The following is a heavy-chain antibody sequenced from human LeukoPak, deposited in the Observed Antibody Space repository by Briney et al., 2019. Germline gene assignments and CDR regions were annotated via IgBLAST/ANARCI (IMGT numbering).Heavy chain of an antibody. Sequence: PSETLSLTCTVSSGSISSGDYYWTWIRQHPAKVLERIGYIYYSGSAYYNPSLKSRVTISVDTSKNQFSLKLSSVTAADTAVYYCTTGTYYYYGMDVWGQGTTVTVSS. CDR3: TTGTYYYYGMDV. V-gene: IGHV4-31*03. J-gene: IGHJ6*02. CDR1: SGSISSGDYY. D-gene: IGHD2-8*02. CDR2: IYYSGSA.